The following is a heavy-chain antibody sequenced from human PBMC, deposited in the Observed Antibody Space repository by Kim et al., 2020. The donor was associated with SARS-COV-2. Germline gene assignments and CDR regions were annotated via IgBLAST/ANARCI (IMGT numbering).Heavy chain of an antibody. CDR3: AKGLRSFDYYDSSGYSDY. V-gene: IGHV3-23*01. CDR1: GFTFSSYA. Sequence: GGSLRLSCAASGFTFSSYAMSWVRQAPGKGLEWVSAISGSGGSTYYADSVKGRFTISRDNSKNTLYLQMNSLRAEDTAVYYCAKGLRSFDYYDSSGYSDYWGQGTLVTVSS. J-gene: IGHJ4*02. D-gene: IGHD3-22*01. CDR2: ISGSGGST.